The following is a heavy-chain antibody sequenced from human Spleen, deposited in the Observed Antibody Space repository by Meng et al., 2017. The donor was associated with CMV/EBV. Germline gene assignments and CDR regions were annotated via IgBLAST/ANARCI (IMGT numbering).Heavy chain of an antibody. CDR1: GYTFTSAY. CDR2: IIPIFGTA. D-gene: IGHD6-6*01. V-gene: IGHV1-69*05. J-gene: IGHJ6*02. Sequence: SVKVSCKASGYTFTSAYIHWVRQAPGQGLEWMGGIIPIFGTANYAQKFQGRVTITTDESTSTAYMELSSLRSEDTAVYYCARDSDEYSSSSITRYYYYGMDVWGQGTTVTVSS. CDR3: ARDSDEYSSSSITRYYYYGMDV.